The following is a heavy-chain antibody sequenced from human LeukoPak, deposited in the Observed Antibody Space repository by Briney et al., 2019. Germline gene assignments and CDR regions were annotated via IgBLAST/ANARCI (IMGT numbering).Heavy chain of an antibody. Sequence: SETLSLTCTVSDDSINGFSWSWIRQSPGKGLEWIGYIYYSGSTNYNPSLKSRVTMSVDTSKNHLSLNLTSVIAADTAVYYCARGTAAFDWWGQGSLVTVSS. CDR2: IYYSGST. V-gene: IGHV4-59*12. J-gene: IGHJ4*02. CDR3: ARGTAAFDW. D-gene: IGHD2-2*01. CDR1: DDSINGFS.